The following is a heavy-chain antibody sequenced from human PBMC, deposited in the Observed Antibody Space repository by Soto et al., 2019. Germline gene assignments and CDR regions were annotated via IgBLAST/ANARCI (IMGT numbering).Heavy chain of an antibody. CDR2: INPSGDSR. V-gene: IGHV1-46*01. Sequence: ASVKVSCKASGFSFSDYFMHWVRQAPGQGLEWMGIINPSGDSRNYAQKFQGRVTITRDTSTSTVYMDLSSLRYEDTAVYYCAKDLKLSHYDFWSGHNWFDPWGQGTLVTVSS. CDR1: GFSFSDYF. D-gene: IGHD3-3*01. CDR3: AKDLKLSHYDFWSGHNWFDP. J-gene: IGHJ5*02.